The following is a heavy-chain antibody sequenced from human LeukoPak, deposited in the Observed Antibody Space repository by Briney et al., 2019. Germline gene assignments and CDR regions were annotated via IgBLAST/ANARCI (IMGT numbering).Heavy chain of an antibody. J-gene: IGHJ4*02. CDR1: GYTFTAFY. Sequence: ASVKVSCKASGYTFTAFYMHWVRQAPGQGLEWMGRINPNSGGTKYAQKFQGRVTMTTDTSINTAYLELSRLRSDDTAVYYCARGYSSSWLDYWGQGTLVTVSS. CDR3: ARGYSSSWLDY. CDR2: INPNSGGT. D-gene: IGHD6-13*01. V-gene: IGHV1-2*06.